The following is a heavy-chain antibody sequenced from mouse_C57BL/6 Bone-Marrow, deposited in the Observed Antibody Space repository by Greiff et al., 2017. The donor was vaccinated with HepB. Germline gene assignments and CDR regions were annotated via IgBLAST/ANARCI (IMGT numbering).Heavy chain of an antibody. CDR2: INPYNGGT. V-gene: IGHV1-19*01. J-gene: IGHJ3*01. D-gene: IGHD1-1*01. CDR3: ASGGENYYGSLAY. Sequence: VQLQQSGPVLVKPGASVKMSCKASGYTFTDYYMNWVKQSHGKSLEWIGVINPYNGGTSYNQKFKGKATLTVDKSSSTAYMELNSLTSEYSAVYYCASGGENYYGSLAYWGQGTLVTVSA. CDR1: GYTFTDYY.